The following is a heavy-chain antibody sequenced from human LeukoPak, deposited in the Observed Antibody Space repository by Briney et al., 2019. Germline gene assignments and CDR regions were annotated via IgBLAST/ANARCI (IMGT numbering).Heavy chain of an antibody. J-gene: IGHJ1*01. CDR2: ISSSSSYI. Sequence: SGGSLRLSCAASGFTFSSYSMNWVRQAPGKGLEWVSSISSSSSYIYYADSVKGRFTISRDNAKNSLYLQMNSLRAEDTTVYYCARDWADCGYSYGEGVSAEYFQHWGQGTLVTVSS. CDR1: GFTFSSYS. D-gene: IGHD5-18*01. CDR3: ARDWADCGYSYGEGVSAEYFQH. V-gene: IGHV3-21*01.